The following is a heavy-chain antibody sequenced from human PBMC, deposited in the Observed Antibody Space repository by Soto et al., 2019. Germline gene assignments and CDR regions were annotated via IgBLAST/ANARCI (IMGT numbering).Heavy chain of an antibody. J-gene: IGHJ4*02. Sequence: QVQLVQSGAEVRKPGSSVKVSCKASGLTYSSSAISWVRQAPGQGPVWMGGINPILGTPDYAPKFQGRVTITADESTRTVYMDLGSLRSEDTAMYYCARGGVDVVATSAFDYWGQGTLVTVSS. CDR3: ARGGVDVVATSAFDY. CDR2: INPILGTP. CDR1: GLTYSSSA. V-gene: IGHV1-69*01. D-gene: IGHD5-12*01.